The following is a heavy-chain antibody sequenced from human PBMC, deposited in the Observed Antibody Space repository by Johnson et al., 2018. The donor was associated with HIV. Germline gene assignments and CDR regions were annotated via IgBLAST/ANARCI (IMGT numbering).Heavy chain of an antibody. V-gene: IGHV3-30*14. CDR1: GFTFSSYA. Sequence: QVQLVESGGGLVKPGGSLRLSCAASGFTFSSYAMHWVRQAPGKGLEWVAVISYDGSNKYYADSVKGRFTISRDNSENTLNLQRNSLRGEDTAVYYCATSSLGWGLDGFDIWGRGTMVTVSS. CDR2: ISYDGSNK. D-gene: IGHD3-16*01. J-gene: IGHJ3*02. CDR3: ATSSLGWGLDGFDI.